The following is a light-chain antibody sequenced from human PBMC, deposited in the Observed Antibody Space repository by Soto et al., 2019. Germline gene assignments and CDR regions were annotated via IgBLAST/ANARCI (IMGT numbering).Light chain of an antibody. CDR2: AAS. CDR3: QQSFNTPWT. Sequence: DIQMTQSPSSLSASVGDRVTIACRTSQSISSYLNWYQLKPGKAPKLLIYAASSLQSGVPSRFSGSGSGTVFPLTISSLQPEDFAIYYCQQSFNTPWTFGQGTKVDIK. CDR1: QSISSY. J-gene: IGKJ1*01. V-gene: IGKV1-39*01.